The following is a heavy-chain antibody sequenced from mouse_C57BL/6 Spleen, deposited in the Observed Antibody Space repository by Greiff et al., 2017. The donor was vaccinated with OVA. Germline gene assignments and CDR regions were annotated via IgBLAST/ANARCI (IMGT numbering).Heavy chain of an antibody. V-gene: IGHV1-69*01. CDR3: ARRGDEGYYLDY. D-gene: IGHD1-2*01. Sequence: QVQLQQSGAELVMPGASVKLSCKASGYTFTSYWMHWVKQRPGHGLEWIGEIDPSDSYTNYNQKFKGKSTLTVDKSSSTAYMQLSSLTYEDSAVYYCARRGDEGYYLDYWGQGTTLTVSS. CDR1: GYTFTSYW. CDR2: IDPSDSYT. J-gene: IGHJ2*01.